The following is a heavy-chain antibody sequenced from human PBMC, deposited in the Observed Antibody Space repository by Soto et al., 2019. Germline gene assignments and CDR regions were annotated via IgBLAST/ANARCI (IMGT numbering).Heavy chain of an antibody. V-gene: IGHV3-7*01. D-gene: IGHD3-3*01. CDR2: IKQDGSEK. J-gene: IGHJ4*02. CDR3: ARAGRTRGTYYDFWSGYSLGGLFDY. Sequence: GGSLRLSCAASGFTFSSYWMSWVRQAPGKGLEWVANIKQDGSEKYYVDSVKGRFTISRDNAKNSLYLQMNSLRAEDTAVYYCARAGRTRGTYYDFWSGYSLGGLFDYWGQGTLVTVSS. CDR1: GFTFSSYW.